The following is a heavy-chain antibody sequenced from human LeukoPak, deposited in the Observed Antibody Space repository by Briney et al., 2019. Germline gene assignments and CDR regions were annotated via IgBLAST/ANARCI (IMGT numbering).Heavy chain of an antibody. V-gene: IGHV1-2*02. D-gene: IGHD6-13*01. J-gene: IGHJ4*02. CDR2: INPNSGGP. Sequence: ASVKVSCKASGYTFTGYYMHWVRQAPGQGLAWMGWINPNSGGPNYAQKFQGRVTMTRDTSISTAYMELSRLRSDDTAVYYCARAPSLVFQDSSWYIYWGQGTLVTVSS. CDR1: GYTFTGYY. CDR3: ARAPSLVFQDSSWYIY.